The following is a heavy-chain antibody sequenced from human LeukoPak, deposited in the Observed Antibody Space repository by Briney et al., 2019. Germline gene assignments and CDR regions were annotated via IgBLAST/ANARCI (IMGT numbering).Heavy chain of an antibody. CDR1: GFTFSSYG. Sequence: GGSLRLSCAASGFTFSSYGMHWVRQAPGKGLEWVAVIWYDGSNKHYADSVKGRFTISGDNSKNTPYLQMNSLRAEDTAVYYCARGEEVVTAAHTPRGYYFDYWGQGTLVTVSS. CDR2: IWYDGSNK. V-gene: IGHV3-33*01. D-gene: IGHD2-21*02. CDR3: ARGEEVVTAAHTPRGYYFDY. J-gene: IGHJ4*02.